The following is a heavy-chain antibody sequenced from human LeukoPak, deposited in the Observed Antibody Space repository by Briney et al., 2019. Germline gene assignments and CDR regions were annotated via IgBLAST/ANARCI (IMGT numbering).Heavy chain of an antibody. D-gene: IGHD2-2*01. J-gene: IGHJ6*03. Sequence: GGSLRLSCAASGFTVSSNYMSWVRQAPGKGLEWVSVIYSGGGTTYYADSVKGRFTISRDNAKNSLYLQMNSLRAEDTAVYYCARDSVPAGSYMDVWGKGTTVTVSS. V-gene: IGHV3-66*01. CDR2: IYSGGGTT. CDR3: ARDSVPAGSYMDV. CDR1: GFTVSSNY.